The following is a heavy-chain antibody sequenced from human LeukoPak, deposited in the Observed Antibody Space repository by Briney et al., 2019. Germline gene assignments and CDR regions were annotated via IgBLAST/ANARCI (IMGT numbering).Heavy chain of an antibody. J-gene: IGHJ4*02. CDR1: GGTFRSYA. CDR2: IIPIFGTA. D-gene: IGHD6-13*01. V-gene: IGHV1-69*05. Sequence: SVKVSCKASGGTFRSYAISWVRQAPGQGLEWVGRIIPIFGTANYAQKFQGRVTITTDESTSTAYMELSSLRSEDTAVYYCVHSSSWYTARVEYWGQGTLVTVSS. CDR3: VHSSSWYTARVEY.